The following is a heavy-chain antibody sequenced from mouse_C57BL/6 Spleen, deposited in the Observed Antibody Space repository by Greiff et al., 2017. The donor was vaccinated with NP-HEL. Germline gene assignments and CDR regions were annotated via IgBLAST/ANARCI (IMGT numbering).Heavy chain of an antibody. CDR2: IDPEDGET. CDR1: GFNIKDYY. V-gene: IGHV14-2*01. J-gene: IGHJ4*01. Sequence: EVQLQQSGAELVKPGASVKLSCTASGFNIKDYYMHWVKQRTEQGLEWIGRIDPEDGETKYAPKFQGKATLTADKSSSTAYMQLSSLTSEDSAVYFCARQITTVVATNAMDYWGQGTSVTVSS. CDR3: ARQITTVVATNAMDY. D-gene: IGHD1-1*01.